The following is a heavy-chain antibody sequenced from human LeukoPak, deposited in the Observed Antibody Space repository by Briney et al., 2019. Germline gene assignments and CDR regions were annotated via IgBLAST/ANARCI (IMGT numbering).Heavy chain of an antibody. CDR1: GYTFTGYY. CDR2: INPNSGGT. V-gene: IGHV1-2*02. J-gene: IGHJ6*03. Sequence: ASVKVSCKASGYTFTGYYMHWVRQAPGQGLEWMGWINPNSGGTNYAQKFQGRVTMTRDTSISTAYVELSRLRSDDTAVYYCARARLTYCSGGSCYSGSYMGVWGKGTTVTVSS. D-gene: IGHD2-15*01. CDR3: ARARLTYCSGGSCYSGSYMGV.